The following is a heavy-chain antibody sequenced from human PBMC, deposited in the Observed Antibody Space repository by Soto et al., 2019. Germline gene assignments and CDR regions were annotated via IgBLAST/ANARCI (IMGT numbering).Heavy chain of an antibody. CDR1: GFSFSTSGVG. CDR2: IYWDDTK. Sequence: QITLKESGPTVVKPTQTLTLTCTFSGFSFSTSGVGVGWIRQPPGKALEWLALIYWDDTKRYSPSLKSRLTITKGTSINQVVLTMTNMDPVDTATYYCAHRIGESYYAYWGQGALITVSS. CDR3: AHRIGESYYAY. D-gene: IGHD3-16*01. J-gene: IGHJ4*02. V-gene: IGHV2-5*02.